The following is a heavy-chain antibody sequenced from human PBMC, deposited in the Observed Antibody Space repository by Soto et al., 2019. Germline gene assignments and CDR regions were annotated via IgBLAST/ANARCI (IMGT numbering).Heavy chain of an antibody. CDR3: AKQPLKVPLRFDY. V-gene: IGHV3-23*01. J-gene: IGHJ4*02. D-gene: IGHD6-25*01. Sequence: EVQLLESGGGLVQPGGSLRLSCAASGFTFSTYAMAWVRQAPGKGLEWVSSISSSSGSTFYADSMKGRFTISRDNSENTLSLQMNSLRAEDTAVYYCAKQPLKVPLRFDYWGQGTLVTVSS. CDR1: GFTFSTYA. CDR2: ISSSSGST.